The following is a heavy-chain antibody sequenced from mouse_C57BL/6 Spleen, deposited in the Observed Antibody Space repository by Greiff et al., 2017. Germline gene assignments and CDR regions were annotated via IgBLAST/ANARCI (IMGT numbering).Heavy chain of an antibody. Sequence: QVQLQQPGAELVKPGASVKLSCKASGYTFTSYWMQWVKQRPGQGLEWIGEIDPSDSYTNYNQKFKGKATLTVDTSSSTAYMQLSSLTSEDSAVYYCASQSEYYSGSSYWYFEVWGTGTTVTVSS. CDR1: GYTFTSYW. J-gene: IGHJ1*03. V-gene: IGHV1-50*01. D-gene: IGHD1-1*01. CDR2: IDPSDSYT. CDR3: ASQSEYYSGSSYWYFEV.